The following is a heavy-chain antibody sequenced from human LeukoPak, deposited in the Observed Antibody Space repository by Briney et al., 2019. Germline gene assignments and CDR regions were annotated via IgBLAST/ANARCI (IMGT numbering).Heavy chain of an antibody. V-gene: IGHV3-74*01. Sequence: GGSLRLSCAASGFTLSSYWMHWVRQAPGKGLVWVSRINRDGSSTRYADSVKGRFTISRDNAKNSLYLEMNSLRAEDTAIYYCARGADNYGYTFDYWGQGTLVTASS. D-gene: IGHD5-18*01. CDR2: INRDGSST. J-gene: IGHJ4*02. CDR3: ARGADNYGYTFDY. CDR1: GFTLSSYW.